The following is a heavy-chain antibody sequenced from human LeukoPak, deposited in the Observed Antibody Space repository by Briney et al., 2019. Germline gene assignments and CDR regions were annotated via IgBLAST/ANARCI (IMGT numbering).Heavy chain of an antibody. CDR3: ARDSSGWDN. CDR1: GFTFSSYA. CDR2: ISGSGGST. V-gene: IGHV3-23*01. D-gene: IGHD6-19*01. Sequence: GGSLRLSCAASGFTFSSYAMSWVRQAPGKGLEWVSAISGSGGSTYYADSVKGRFTTSRDNSKNTLYLQMDSLRAEDTAVYYCARDSSGWDNWGQGTLVTVSS. J-gene: IGHJ4*02.